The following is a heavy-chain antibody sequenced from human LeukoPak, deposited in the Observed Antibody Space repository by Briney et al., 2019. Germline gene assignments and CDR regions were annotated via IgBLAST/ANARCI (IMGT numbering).Heavy chain of an antibody. D-gene: IGHD3-22*01. J-gene: IGHJ4*02. CDR3: ARTGDYYDSRFYYYSY. CDR2: IIPVFRTT. Sequence: GASVKVSCKASGGTFRSYVVNWVRQAPGQGLEWMGGIIPVFRTTNYAQKFQGRVTITADESTSTAYMELRSLRSDDTAVYYCARTGDYYDSRFYYYSYWGQGTLVTVSS. V-gene: IGHV1-69*13. CDR1: GGTFRSYV.